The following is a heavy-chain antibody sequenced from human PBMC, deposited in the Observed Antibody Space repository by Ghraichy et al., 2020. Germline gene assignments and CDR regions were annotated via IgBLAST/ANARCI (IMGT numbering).Heavy chain of an antibody. CDR1: GFTFSSYT. V-gene: IGHV3-21*01. D-gene: IGHD2-15*01. J-gene: IGHJ6*02. CDR2: ISSSSSYI. CDR3: ARDSVAGVVVVPSTKYGMDV. Sequence: ETLSLTCVASGFTFSSYTMNWVRQAPGKGLEWVSSISSSSSYIYYADSVKGRFTLSRDNAKNSLYLQMNSLRAEDTAVHYCARDSVAGVVVVPSTKYGMDVRGQGTTVRVCS.